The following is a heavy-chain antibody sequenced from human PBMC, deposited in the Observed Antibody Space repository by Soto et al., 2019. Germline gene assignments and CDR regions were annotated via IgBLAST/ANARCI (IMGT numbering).Heavy chain of an antibody. V-gene: IGHV1-46*01. CDR3: ARVGIAVAGFDP. Sequence: QVQLVQSGAEVKKPGASVKVSCKASGYTFTSYYMHWVRQAPGQGLEWMGIINPRGGSTSYAQKFQGRVTMTRDTSTSTVYMELSSLRSEDTAVYYCARVGIAVAGFDPWGQGTLVTVSS. CDR2: INPRGGST. J-gene: IGHJ5*02. D-gene: IGHD6-19*01. CDR1: GYTFTSYY.